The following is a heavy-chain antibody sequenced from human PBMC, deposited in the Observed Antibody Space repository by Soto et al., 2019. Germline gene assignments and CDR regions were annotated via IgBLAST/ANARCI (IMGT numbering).Heavy chain of an antibody. CDR3: AREGRRYFAWPWWVYYYGMDV. CDR1: GYTFTSYG. D-gene: IGHD3-9*01. CDR2: ISAYNGNT. J-gene: IGHJ6*02. V-gene: IGHV1-18*01. Sequence: QVQLVQSGAEVKKPGASVKVSCKASGYTFTSYGISWVRQAPGQGLEWMGWISAYNGNTNYAQKLQGRVTMTTDTSASRAYMGLRSMRSDDTAVYYCAREGRRYFAWPWWVYYYGMDVWGHGTTVTVSS.